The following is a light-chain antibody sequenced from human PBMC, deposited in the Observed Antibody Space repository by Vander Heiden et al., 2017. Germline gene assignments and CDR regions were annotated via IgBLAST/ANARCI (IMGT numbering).Light chain of an antibody. CDR2: WAS. CDR3: QQYYSTPRT. CDR1: QSVLYSSNNKNY. V-gene: IGKV4-1*01. Sequence: DIVMTQSPEPLAVSLGERATINCKSSQSVLYSSNNKNYLAWYQQKPGQPPKLLIYWASTRESGVPDRFSGSGSGTDFTLTISSLQAEDVAVYYCQQYYSTPRTFGQGTKLEIK. J-gene: IGKJ2*01.